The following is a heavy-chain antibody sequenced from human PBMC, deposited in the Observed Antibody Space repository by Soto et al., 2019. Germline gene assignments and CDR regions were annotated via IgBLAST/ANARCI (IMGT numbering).Heavy chain of an antibody. Sequence: GGSLRLSCAASGFTFSSYSMNWVRQAPGKGLEWVSSISSSSSYIYYADSVEGRFTISRDNAKNSLYLQMNSLRAEDTAVYYCSLMVYAFPPPHKHDAFDIWGQGTMVTVSS. CDR3: SLMVYAFPPPHKHDAFDI. CDR2: ISSSSSYI. V-gene: IGHV3-21*01. D-gene: IGHD2-8*01. J-gene: IGHJ3*02. CDR1: GFTFSSYS.